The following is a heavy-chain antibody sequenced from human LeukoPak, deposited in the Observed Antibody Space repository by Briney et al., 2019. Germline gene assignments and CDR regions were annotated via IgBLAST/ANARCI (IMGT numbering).Heavy chain of an antibody. CDR3: AKGETGYCSCGSCYTEY. J-gene: IGHJ4*02. CDR1: GFTFSSYG. D-gene: IGHD2-15*01. V-gene: IGHV3-30*18. CDR2: ISYDGSNK. Sequence: GGSLRLSCAASGFTFSSYGMHWVRQAPGKGLEWVAVISYDGSNKYYADSVKGRFTISRDNSKNTLYLQMNSLRAGDTAVYYCAKGETGYCSCGSCYTEYWGQGTLVTVSS.